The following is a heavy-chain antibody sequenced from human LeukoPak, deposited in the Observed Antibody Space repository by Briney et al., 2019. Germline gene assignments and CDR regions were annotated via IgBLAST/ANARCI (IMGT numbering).Heavy chain of an antibody. V-gene: IGHV4-39*01. CDR2: IYYSGST. Sequence: SETLSLTCTVSGGSISSSRYYWGWIRQPPGKGLEWIGNIYYSGSTYYNPSLKSRVTISVDTSKNQFSLKLSSVTAADTAVYYCARQDYGGTDYWGQGTLVTVFS. CDR3: ARQDYGGTDY. D-gene: IGHD4-23*01. CDR1: GGSISSSRYY. J-gene: IGHJ4*02.